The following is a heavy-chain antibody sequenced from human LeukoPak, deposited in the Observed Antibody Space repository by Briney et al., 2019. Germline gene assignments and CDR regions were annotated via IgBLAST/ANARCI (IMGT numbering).Heavy chain of an antibody. Sequence: GGSLRLSCAASGFKFSDHYIDWVRQAPGKGLEWVGRSRNKASSYTTEYAASVEGRFTISRDVSESSLYLQMNSLRTEDTAVYYCGGIAINANNGMDVRGQGTTVTVSS. D-gene: IGHD1/OR15-1a*01. CDR1: GFKFSDHY. CDR3: GGIAINANNGMDV. V-gene: IGHV3-72*01. CDR2: SRNKASSYTT. J-gene: IGHJ6*02.